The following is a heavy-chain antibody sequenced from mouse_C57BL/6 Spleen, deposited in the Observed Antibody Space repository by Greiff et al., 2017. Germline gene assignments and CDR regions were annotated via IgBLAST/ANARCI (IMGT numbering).Heavy chain of an antibody. CDR1: GFTFSSYA. J-gene: IGHJ2*01. CDR3: ARGELGFDY. CDR2: ISDGGSYT. D-gene: IGHD4-1*01. V-gene: IGHV5-4*01. Sequence: DVQLVESGGGLVKPGGSLKLSCAASGFTFSSYAMSWVRQTPEKRLEGVATISDGGSYTYYPDNVKGRFTISRDNAKNNLYLQMNHLKSEDTAMYYCARGELGFDYWGQGTTLPVSS.